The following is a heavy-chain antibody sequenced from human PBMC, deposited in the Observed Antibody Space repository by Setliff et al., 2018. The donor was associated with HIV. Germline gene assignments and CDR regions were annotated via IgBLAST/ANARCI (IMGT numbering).Heavy chain of an antibody. CDR3: ARSTTAD. J-gene: IGHJ4*02. CDR1: GYTFNSYY. CDR2: IYPNTGGT. D-gene: IGHD4-17*01. Sequence: ASVKVSCKASGYTFNSYYIHWVRQAPGQGLEWMGWIYPNTGGTNYAQKFQGRVTMTRDTSISTAYMELSRLRSDDTALYYCARSTTADWGQGTMVTVSS. V-gene: IGHV1-2*02.